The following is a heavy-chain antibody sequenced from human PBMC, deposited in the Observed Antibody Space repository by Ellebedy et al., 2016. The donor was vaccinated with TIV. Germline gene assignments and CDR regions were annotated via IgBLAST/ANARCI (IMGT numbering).Heavy chain of an antibody. CDR3: AGKAPQYQFDY. Sequence: GESLKISCAASGFTFIDYSMNWVRQAPGKGLEWISYISSDSSKIVSADSEKVRCTVSRDNARNYLFLQMNSLRVEDTAVYYCAGKAPQYQFDYWGQGTLVTVSS. V-gene: IGHV3-48*04. CDR1: GFTFIDYS. J-gene: IGHJ4*02. D-gene: IGHD4-11*01. CDR2: ISSDSSKI.